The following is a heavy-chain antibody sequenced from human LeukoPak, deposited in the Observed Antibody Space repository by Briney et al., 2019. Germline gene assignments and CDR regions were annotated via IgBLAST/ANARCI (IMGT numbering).Heavy chain of an antibody. D-gene: IGHD3-10*01. J-gene: IGHJ5*02. CDR1: GYTFTSYG. V-gene: IGHV1-18*01. CDR3: ARVYYYGSGPNYNWFDP. Sequence: ASVKVSCKASGYTFTSYGISWVRQAPGQGLEWMGWINAYNGNTNYAQKLQGRVTMTTDTSTSTAYMELRSLRSDDTAVYYCARVYYYGSGPNYNWFDPWGQGTLVTVSS. CDR2: INAYNGNT.